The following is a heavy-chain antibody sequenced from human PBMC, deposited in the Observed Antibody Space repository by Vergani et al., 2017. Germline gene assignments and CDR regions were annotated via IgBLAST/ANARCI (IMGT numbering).Heavy chain of an antibody. Sequence: QVQLQQWGAGLLKPSETLSLTCAVYGGSFSGYYWSWIRQPAGKGLEWIGRIYTSGSTNYNPSLKSRVTMSVDTSKNQFSLKLSSVTAADTAVYYCARDSSTSNFGRFDPWGQGTLVTVSS. CDR1: GGSFSGYY. J-gene: IGHJ5*02. CDR3: ARDSSTSNFGRFDP. V-gene: IGHV4-59*10. D-gene: IGHD2-2*01. CDR2: IYTSGST.